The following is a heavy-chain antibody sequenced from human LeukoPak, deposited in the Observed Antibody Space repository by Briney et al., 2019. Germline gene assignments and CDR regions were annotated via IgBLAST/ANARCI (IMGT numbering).Heavy chain of an antibody. J-gene: IGHJ4*02. D-gene: IGHD2-15*01. V-gene: IGHV1-69*04. CDR3: ARDRPYCSGGSCYSGSDY. CDR1: GGTFSSYA. Sequence: ASVKVSCKASGGTFSSYAISWVRQAPGQGLEWMGRIIPILGIANYAQKFQGRVTITADKSTSTAYMELSSLRSEDTAVYYCARDRPYCSGGSCYSGSDYWGQGTLVTVSS. CDR2: IIPILGIA.